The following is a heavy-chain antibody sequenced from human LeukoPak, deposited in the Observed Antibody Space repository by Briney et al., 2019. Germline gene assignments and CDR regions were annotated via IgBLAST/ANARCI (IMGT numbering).Heavy chain of an antibody. V-gene: IGHV3-74*01. CDR3: TFSSYGDHVGVDAFDI. Sequence: QPGGSLRLSCAASGFTFSSYWMHWVRQAPGKGLVWVSRINSDGSRASYADSVQGRSTISRDNAKNTVYLQMNSLRAEDTAVYYCTFSSYGDHVGVDAFDIWGQGTMVTVSS. CDR2: INSDGSRA. D-gene: IGHD4-17*01. J-gene: IGHJ3*02. CDR1: GFTFSSYW.